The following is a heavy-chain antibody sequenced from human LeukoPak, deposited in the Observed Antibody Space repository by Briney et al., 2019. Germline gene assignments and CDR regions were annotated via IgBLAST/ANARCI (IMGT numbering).Heavy chain of an antibody. J-gene: IGHJ4*02. V-gene: IGHV4-59*01. D-gene: IGHD2-8*01. CDR3: AREGGVGYCTNGVCYHFDY. Sequence: PSETLSLTCTVSGGSISSYYWSWIRQPPGKGLEWIGYIYYSGSTNYNPSLKSRVTISVDTSKNQFSLKLSSVTAADTAVYYCAREGGVGYCTNGVCYHFDYWSQGTLVTVSS. CDR1: GGSISSYY. CDR2: IYYSGST.